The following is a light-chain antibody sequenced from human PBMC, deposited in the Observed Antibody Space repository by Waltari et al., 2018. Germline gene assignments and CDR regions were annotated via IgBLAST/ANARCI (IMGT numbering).Light chain of an antibody. J-gene: IGLJ2*01. V-gene: IGLV1-40*01. CDR1: SSNIGAGYD. CDR3: QSYDSSLGGSV. CDR2: GNS. Sequence: QSVLTQPPSVSGAPGQRVTISCTGSSSNIGAGYDVNWYQQLPGKAPKLPFHGNSKRPAGVPDRIAGSKSGTSASLAITGLQAEDEADYYCQSYDSSLGGSVFGGGTKLTVL.